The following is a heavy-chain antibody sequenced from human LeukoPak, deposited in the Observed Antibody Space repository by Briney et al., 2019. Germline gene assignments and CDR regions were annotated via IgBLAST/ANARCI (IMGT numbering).Heavy chain of an antibody. CDR3: VDVGATDAFDI. V-gene: IGHV3-21*01. Sequence: GGSLRLSCAASGFTFSSYSMNWVRQAPGEGLEWVSSISSSSSYIYYADSVKGRFTISRDNAKNSLYLQMNSLRAEDTAVYYCVDVGATDAFDIWGQGTMVTVSS. J-gene: IGHJ3*02. CDR1: GFTFSSYS. D-gene: IGHD1-26*01. CDR2: ISSSSSYI.